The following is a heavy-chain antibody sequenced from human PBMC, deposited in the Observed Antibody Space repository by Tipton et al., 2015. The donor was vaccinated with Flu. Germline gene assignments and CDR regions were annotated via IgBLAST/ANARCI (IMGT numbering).Heavy chain of an antibody. CDR3: ATLTGDDY. CDR1: GFSVSSNY. CDR2: IYSDDST. J-gene: IGHJ4*02. V-gene: IGHV3-53*01. Sequence: QLVQSGGGLIQPGGSLRLSCAASGFSVSSNYMSWVRQAPGKGLEWVSVIYSDDSTNYADSVKGRFTVSRDNAKNSLYLQLNSLRAEDTALYYCATLTGDDYWGQGDLVTVSS. D-gene: IGHD7-27*01.